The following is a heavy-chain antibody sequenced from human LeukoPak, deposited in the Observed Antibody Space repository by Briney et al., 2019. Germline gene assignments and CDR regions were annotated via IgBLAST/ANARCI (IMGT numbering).Heavy chain of an antibody. J-gene: IGHJ5*02. CDR3: ARATAMVRGYNWFDP. CDR1: GSSISSYY. CDR2: IYYSGST. V-gene: IGHV4-59*01. D-gene: IGHD3-10*01. Sequence: SETLSLTCTVSGSSISSYYWSWIRQPPGKGLEWIGYIYYSGSTNYNPSLKSRVTISVDTSKNQFSLKLSSVTAADTAVYYCARATAMVRGYNWFDPWGQGTLVTVSS.